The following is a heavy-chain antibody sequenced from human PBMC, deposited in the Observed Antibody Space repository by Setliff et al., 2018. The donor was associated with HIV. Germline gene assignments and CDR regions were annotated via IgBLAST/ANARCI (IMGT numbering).Heavy chain of an antibody. Sequence: SETLSLTCAVSGGSFTSSNWWSWVRQPPGKGLEWIGQIYPSGSANYNPSLKSRVSISVDKSKNQFSLKLSSVTAADTAVYYCARRAPRVTMVRGVIKSVPYYFDYWGQGTLVTVSS. V-gene: IGHV4-4*02. CDR3: ARRAPRVTMVRGVIKSVPYYFDY. D-gene: IGHD3-10*01. CDR1: GGSFTSSNW. CDR2: IYPSGSA. J-gene: IGHJ4*02.